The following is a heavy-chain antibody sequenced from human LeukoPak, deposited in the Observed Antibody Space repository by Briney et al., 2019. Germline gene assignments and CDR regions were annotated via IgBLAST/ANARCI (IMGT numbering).Heavy chain of an antibody. CDR2: ISGSGAGT. J-gene: IGHJ6*02. CDR3: AREGSAAGYYYYGMDV. V-gene: IGHV3-23*01. CDR1: GFTFSTYA. Sequence: GGSLRLSCAASGFTFSTYAMNWVRQAPGKGLEWVSAISGSGAGTYYADSVKGRFTISRDNSKNTLYLQMNSLRAEDTAVYYCAREGSAAGYYYYGMDVWGQGTTVTVSS. D-gene: IGHD6-13*01.